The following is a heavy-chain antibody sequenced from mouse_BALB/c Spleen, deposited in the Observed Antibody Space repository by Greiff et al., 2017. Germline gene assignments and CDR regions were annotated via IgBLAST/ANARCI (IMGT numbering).Heavy chain of an antibody. D-gene: IGHD2-1*01. CDR2: IDPANGNT. CDR1: GFNIKDTY. CDR3: ATYGNYDAMDY. Sequence: DVKLVESGAELVKPGASVKLSCTASGFNIKDTYMHWVKQRPEQGLEWIGRIDPANGNTKYDPKFQGKATITADTSSNTAYLQLSSLTSEDTAVYYCATYGNYDAMDYWGQGTSVTVSS. V-gene: IGHV14-3*02. J-gene: IGHJ4*01.